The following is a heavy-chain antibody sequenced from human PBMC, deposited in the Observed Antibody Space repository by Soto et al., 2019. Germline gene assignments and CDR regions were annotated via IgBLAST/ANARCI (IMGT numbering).Heavy chain of an antibody. D-gene: IGHD6-25*01. CDR1: GFTFGSYV. V-gene: IGHV3-23*01. J-gene: IGHJ4*02. CDR3: ARRATAIAHHCDY. CDR2: VSGSGGST. Sequence: EVQLLESGGGLVQPGGSLSLSCSASGFTFGSYVMNWVRQAPGKGLEWVSAVSGSGGSTYYADSVKGRFTISRDNXKNTLYLQMNSLRVEDTAIYYCARRATAIAHHCDYWGQGALVTVSS.